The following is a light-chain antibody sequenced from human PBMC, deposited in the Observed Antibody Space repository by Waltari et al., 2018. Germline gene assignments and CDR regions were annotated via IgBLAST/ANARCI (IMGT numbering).Light chain of an antibody. CDR2: DSS. CDR1: QSINNY. Sequence: EIVLTQTPATLSLSPGERGTISCRASQSINNYLAGYQQRPGQAPRLLVYDSSNRAPGIPARFSGSGSGTDFTLTISSLEPEDIAVYYCQHRINWPSTFGQGTRLEIK. J-gene: IGKJ5*01. V-gene: IGKV3-11*01. CDR3: QHRINWPST.